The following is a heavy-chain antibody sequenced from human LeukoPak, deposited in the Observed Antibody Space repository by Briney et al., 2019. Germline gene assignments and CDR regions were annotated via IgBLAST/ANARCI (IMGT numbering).Heavy chain of an antibody. V-gene: IGHV4-61*02. CDR1: GGSISSGSYY. CDR3: ASSRSPRSKLDAFDI. D-gene: IGHD2-2*01. CDR2: IYTSGGT. Sequence: NPSQTLSLTCTVSGGSISSGSYYWSWIRQPAGKGLEWIGRIYTSGGTNYNPSLKSRVTISVDTSKNQFSLKLSSVTAADTAVYYCASSRSPRSKLDAFDIWGQGTMVTVSS. J-gene: IGHJ3*02.